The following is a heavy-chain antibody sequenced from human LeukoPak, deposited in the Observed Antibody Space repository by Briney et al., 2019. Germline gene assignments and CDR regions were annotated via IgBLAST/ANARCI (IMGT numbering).Heavy chain of an antibody. Sequence: GGSLRLSCAASGFTFSSYWMHWVRQAPGKGLVWVSRINSDGSSTSYADSVKGRFTISRDNAKNTLYLQMNSLGAEDTAVYYCGRDAVLGSGSIDYWGQGVLVTVSS. V-gene: IGHV3-74*01. CDR1: GFTFSSYW. J-gene: IGHJ4*02. D-gene: IGHD3-10*01. CDR2: INSDGSST. CDR3: GRDAVLGSGSIDY.